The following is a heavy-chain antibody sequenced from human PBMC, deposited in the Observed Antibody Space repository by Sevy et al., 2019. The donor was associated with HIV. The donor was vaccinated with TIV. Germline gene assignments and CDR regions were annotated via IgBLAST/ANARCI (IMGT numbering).Heavy chain of an antibody. CDR1: GYTLAKFS. V-gene: IGHV1-24*01. CDR2: FDPEDRDPGDGKT. D-gene: IGHD3-22*01. J-gene: IGHJ4*02. Sequence: ASVKVSCKVSGYTLAKFSIHWVRQAPGKGLEWMTSFDPEDRDPGDGKTIYAQKFLGRVTMTEDTSTDTAYMELNSLRSDDTAVYYCATTKDYYDSSGDPFDHWGQGTLVTVSS. CDR3: ATTKDYYDSSGDPFDH.